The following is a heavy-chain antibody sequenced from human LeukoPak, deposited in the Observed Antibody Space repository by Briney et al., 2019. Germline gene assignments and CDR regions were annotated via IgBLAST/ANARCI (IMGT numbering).Heavy chain of an antibody. CDR1: GGSFSGYY. CDR3: ASQIEDYYYGMDV. Sequence: PSETLSLTCAVYGGSFSGYYWSWIRQPPGKGLEWIGEINHSGSTNYNPSLKSRVTMSVDTSKNQFSLKLSSVTAADTAVYYCASQIEDYYYGMDVWGQGTTVTVSS. J-gene: IGHJ6*02. CDR2: INHSGST. V-gene: IGHV4-34*01.